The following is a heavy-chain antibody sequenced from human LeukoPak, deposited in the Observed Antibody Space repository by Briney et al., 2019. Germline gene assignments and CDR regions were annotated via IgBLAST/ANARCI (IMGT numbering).Heavy chain of an antibody. Sequence: PSETLSLTCTVSGVSISSSSYHWGWIRQPPGKGLEWIGSIYYSGSTYYNPSLKSRVTISVDTSKNQFSLKLSSVTAADTAVYYCARESRDGYLYYFDYWGQGTLVTVSS. V-gene: IGHV4-39*07. J-gene: IGHJ4*02. D-gene: IGHD5-24*01. CDR2: IYYSGST. CDR1: GVSISSSSYH. CDR3: ARESRDGYLYYFDY.